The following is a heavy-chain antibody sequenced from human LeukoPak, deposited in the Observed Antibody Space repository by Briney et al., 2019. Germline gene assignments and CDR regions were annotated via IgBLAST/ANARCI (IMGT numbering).Heavy chain of an antibody. V-gene: IGHV3-23*01. J-gene: IGHJ4*02. Sequence: GGSLRLFCASSGFTFSNYAMSWVRQATGKGLDWVSAISGSGGSTYYADSVKGRVTISRDNSNNTLYLQMNSLRAEDTAVYYCAKAELYGSGSYYSYYFDYWGQGTLVTVSS. CDR3: AKAELYGSGSYYSYYFDY. CDR1: GFTFSNYA. CDR2: ISGSGGST. D-gene: IGHD3-10*01.